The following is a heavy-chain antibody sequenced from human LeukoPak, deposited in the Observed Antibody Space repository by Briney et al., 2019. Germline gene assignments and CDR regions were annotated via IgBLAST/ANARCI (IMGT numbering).Heavy chain of an antibody. J-gene: IGHJ4*02. CDR1: GGSISSYY. CDR3: ARSTVDDYFDY. D-gene: IGHD4-17*01. V-gene: IGHV4-59*12. Sequence: SETLSLTCTVSGGSISSYYWSWIRQPPGKGLEWIGYIYYSGSTNYNPSLKSRVTISVDRSKNQFSLKLSSVTAADTAVYYCARSTVDDYFDYWGQGTLVTVSS. CDR2: IYYSGST.